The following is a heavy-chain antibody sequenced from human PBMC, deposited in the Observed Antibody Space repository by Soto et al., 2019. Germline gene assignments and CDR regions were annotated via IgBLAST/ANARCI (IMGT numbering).Heavy chain of an antibody. CDR2: IKSKTDGGTT. J-gene: IGHJ5*02. Sequence: PGGPLRPSCAASGLTFSNAWMSWVRQAPGTGLEWVGRIKSKTDGGTTDYAAPVKGRFTISRDDSKNTLYLQMDSLKTGGTAGYYCSGVVGLWEFDPWGQGTLVTVSA. D-gene: IGHD2-2*01. CDR1: GLTFSNAW. CDR3: SGVVGLWEFDP. V-gene: IGHV3-15*01.